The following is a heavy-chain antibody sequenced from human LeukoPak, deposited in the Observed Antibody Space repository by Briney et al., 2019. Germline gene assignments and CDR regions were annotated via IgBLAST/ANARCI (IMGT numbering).Heavy chain of an antibody. D-gene: IGHD4-17*01. V-gene: IGHV3-23*01. CDR2: ISGSGGST. CDR1: GFTFSSYG. CDR3: ARHNDYGDYFLDY. Sequence: GGSLRLSCAASGFTFSSYGMSWVRQAPGKGLEWVSAISGSGGSTNYADSVKGRFTISRDNAKNTLYLQMNSLRAEDTAVYYCARHNDYGDYFLDYWGQGTLVTVSS. J-gene: IGHJ4*02.